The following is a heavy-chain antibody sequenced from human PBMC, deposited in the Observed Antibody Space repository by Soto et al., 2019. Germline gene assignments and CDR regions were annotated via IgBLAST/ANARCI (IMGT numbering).Heavy chain of an antibody. V-gene: IGHV3-23*01. D-gene: IGHD3-3*01. Sequence: GGSLRLSCVASGFTFSSSAMSWVRQAPGKGLEWVAGISGGGGDTHYTDSVKGRFAISRDNSKDTLNLQMNSLRAEDTAIYYCAKGPTIFGVTTSVWTNYYGMDVWGQGTTVTVSS. J-gene: IGHJ6*02. CDR1: GFTFSSSA. CDR2: ISGGGGDT. CDR3: AKGPTIFGVTTSVWTNYYGMDV.